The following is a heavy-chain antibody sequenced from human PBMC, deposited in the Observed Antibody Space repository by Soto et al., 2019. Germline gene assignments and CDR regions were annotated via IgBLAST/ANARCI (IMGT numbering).Heavy chain of an antibody. Sequence: GGSLRLSCAASGFTFSSYAMSWVRQAPGKGLEWVSAISGSGGSTYNADSVKGPFTISRANSKNTQYLQMNCLRAEDTDVYYCAKDYYDSSGYYYPVYFDYWGQGTLVTVSS. D-gene: IGHD3-22*01. CDR2: ISGSGGST. CDR1: GFTFSSYA. CDR3: AKDYYDSSGYYYPVYFDY. V-gene: IGHV3-23*01. J-gene: IGHJ4*02.